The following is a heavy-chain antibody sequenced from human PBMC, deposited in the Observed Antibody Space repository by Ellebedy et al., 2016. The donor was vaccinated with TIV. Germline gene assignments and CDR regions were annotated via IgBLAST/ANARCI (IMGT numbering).Heavy chain of an antibody. CDR2: MRSSGGSA. CDR1: GFTFSSYA. V-gene: IGHV3-23*01. D-gene: IGHD3-22*01. J-gene: IGHJ4*02. Sequence: GKSLKISCAASGFTFSSYAMVWVRQAPGKGLEWVSDMRSSGGSAHYADSVEGRFIISRDNSKKTLYLQMNSLRAEDTAVYYCAKGRGGGSDTSAPRYYFDYWGLGTLVTVSS. CDR3: AKGRGGGSDTSAPRYYFDY.